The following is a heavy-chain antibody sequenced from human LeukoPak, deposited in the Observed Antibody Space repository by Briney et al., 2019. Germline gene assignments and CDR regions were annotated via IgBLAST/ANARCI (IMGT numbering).Heavy chain of an antibody. Sequence: SQTLSLTCTVSGGSISSGDYYWSWIRQPPGKGLEWIGEINHSGSTNYNPSLKSRVTISVDTSKNQFSLKLSSVTAADTAVYYCARVGYDFWSGHPRGWFDPWGQGTLVTVSS. D-gene: IGHD3-3*01. CDR3: ARVGYDFWSGHPRGWFDP. J-gene: IGHJ5*02. CDR1: GGSISSGDYY. V-gene: IGHV4-30-4*08. CDR2: INHSGST.